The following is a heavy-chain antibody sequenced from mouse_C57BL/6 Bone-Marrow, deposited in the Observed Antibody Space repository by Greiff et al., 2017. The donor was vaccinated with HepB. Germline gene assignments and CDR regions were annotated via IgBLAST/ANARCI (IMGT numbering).Heavy chain of an antibody. V-gene: IGHV2-9*01. J-gene: IGHJ3*01. CDR2: IWGGGST. Sequence: VKLMESGPGLVAPSQSLSITCTVSGFSLTSYGVDWVRQPPGKGLEWLGVIWGGGSTNYNSALMSRLSISKDNSKRQVFVKMNSLQTEDTAMYYGARYGYDDGAWFAYWGQGTLVTVSA. CDR1: GFSLTSYG. CDR3: ARYGYDDGAWFAY. D-gene: IGHD2-2*01.